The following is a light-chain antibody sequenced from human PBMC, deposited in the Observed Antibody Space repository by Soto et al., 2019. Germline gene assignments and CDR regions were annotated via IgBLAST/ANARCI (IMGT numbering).Light chain of an antibody. J-gene: IGKJ4*01. CDR3: QQYNKWPLT. V-gene: IGKV3-15*01. Sequence: EIVMTQSPATLSVSPGERATLSCRASQSVSNNLAWYQQKPGQAPRLLIYHASTRTTGIPARFSGSGSGTAFTLTISSLQSEDSAVYYCQQYNKWPLTFGGGTKVEIK. CDR2: HAS. CDR1: QSVSNN.